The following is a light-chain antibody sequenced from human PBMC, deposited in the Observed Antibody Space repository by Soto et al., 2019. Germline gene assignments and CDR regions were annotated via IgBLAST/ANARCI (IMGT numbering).Light chain of an antibody. CDR1: SSDVGGYNY. J-gene: IGLJ1*01. Sequence: QSALTQPASVSGSPGQSITISCTGTSSDVGGYNYVSWYQQHPGKAPKLMIYEVSKRPSGVSNRFSGSKSGNTASLTISGLQAEDEAGYYCSSYTSSSTLVVFGTGTKLTVL. CDR3: SSYTSSSTLVV. V-gene: IGLV2-14*01. CDR2: EVS.